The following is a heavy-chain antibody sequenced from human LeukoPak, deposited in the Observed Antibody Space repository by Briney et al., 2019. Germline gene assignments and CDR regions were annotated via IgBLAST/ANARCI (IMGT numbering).Heavy chain of an antibody. V-gene: IGHV3-33*08. CDR3: ARPLRRSRGDYYYGMDV. Sequence: GGSLRLSCAASGFTFSNYAMSWVRQSPGKGLEWVAVIWYDGSNKYYADSVKGRFTISRDNSKNTLYLQMNSLRAEDTAVYYCARPLRRSRGDYYYGMDVWGQGTTVTVSS. CDR2: IWYDGSNK. D-gene: IGHD3-10*01. J-gene: IGHJ6*02. CDR1: GFTFSNYA.